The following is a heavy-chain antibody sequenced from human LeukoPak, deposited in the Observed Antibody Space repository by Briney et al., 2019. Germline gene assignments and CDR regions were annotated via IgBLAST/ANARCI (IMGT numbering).Heavy chain of an antibody. V-gene: IGHV4-34*01. CDR3: ARSHSSSWYFGWFDP. CDR2: INHSGST. D-gene: IGHD6-13*01. J-gene: IGHJ5*02. Sequence: SETLSLTCAVYGGSFSGYYWSWIRQPPGKGLEWIGEINHSGSTNYNPSLKSRVTISVDTSKNQFSLKLSSVTAADTAVYYCARSHSSSWYFGWFDPWGQGTLVTVSS. CDR1: GGSFSGYY.